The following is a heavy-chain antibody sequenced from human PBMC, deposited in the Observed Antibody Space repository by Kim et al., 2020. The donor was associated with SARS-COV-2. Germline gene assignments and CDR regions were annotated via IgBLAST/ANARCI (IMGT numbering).Heavy chain of an antibody. D-gene: IGHD6-19*01. CDR3: ARRGSDSGWSYYY. J-gene: IGHJ4*01. CDR2: ISHSGTT. V-gene: IGHV4-39*01. Sequence: SETLSLTCSVSGVSISRSEYYWAWIRQPPGRGLEWVGDISHSGTTTYNPTLKSRVTMSFDTSDNQLSLKLTFVTAADTAVYFCARRGSDSGWSYYYWGHGSLVTVSS. CDR1: GVSISRSEYY.